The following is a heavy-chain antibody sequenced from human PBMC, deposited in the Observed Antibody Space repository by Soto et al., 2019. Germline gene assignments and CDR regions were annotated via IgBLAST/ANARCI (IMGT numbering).Heavy chain of an antibody. Sequence: PSETLSLTCTVSGGSISSSSYYWGWIRQPPGKGLEWIGSIYYSGSTYYNPSLKSRVTISVDTSKNQFSLKLSSVTAADTAVYYCARYVDIVATITPGFDYWGQRTLVTVSS. CDR1: GGSISSSSYY. D-gene: IGHD5-12*01. V-gene: IGHV4-39*01. CDR3: ARYVDIVATITPGFDY. J-gene: IGHJ4*02. CDR2: IYYSGST.